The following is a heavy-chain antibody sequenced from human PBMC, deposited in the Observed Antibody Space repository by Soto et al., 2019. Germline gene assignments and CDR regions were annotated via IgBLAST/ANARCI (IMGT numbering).Heavy chain of an antibody. CDR1: GYSFTNYG. Sequence: QVPLLQSGAEVKKPGASVKVSCKASGYSFTNYGITWVRQAPGQGLEWRGWICAYNGYTHYTPQLQGSVTMTTDTPTSTANMPLRGLRSDVTAVYYSASVRALGCYFCCYIDDWGNGPTVTVSS. V-gene: IGHV1-18*01. CDR3: ASVRALGCYFCCYIDD. D-gene: IGHD6-19*01. CDR2: ICAYNGYT. J-gene: IGHJ6*03.